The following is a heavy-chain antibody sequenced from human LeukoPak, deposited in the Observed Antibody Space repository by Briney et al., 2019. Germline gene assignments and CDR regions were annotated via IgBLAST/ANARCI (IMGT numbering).Heavy chain of an antibody. D-gene: IGHD6-19*01. CDR3: AKDIKGAGYSSGWPLDFGFDY. V-gene: IGHV3-23*01. CDR1: GGSISSYY. CDR2: ISGSGGST. Sequence: ETLSLTCTVSGGSISSYYWSWVRQAPGKGLEWVSAISGSGGSTYYADSVKGRFTISRDNSKNTLYLQMNSLRAEDTAVYYCAKDIKGAGYSSGWPLDFGFDYWGQGTLVTVSS. J-gene: IGHJ4*02.